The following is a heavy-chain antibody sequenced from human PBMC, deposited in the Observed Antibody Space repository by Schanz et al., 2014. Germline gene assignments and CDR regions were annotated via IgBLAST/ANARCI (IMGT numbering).Heavy chain of an antibody. D-gene: IGHD3-22*01. Sequence: QVQLVESGGGVVQPGRSLRLSCATSGLNFDYYGMNWVRQAPGKGLEWVANIGYDGSEKYYVDSVKGRFTISRDNSKDTLYLQMSGLTPEDTAVYYCARSMIIVDKAFDYWGQGTLVTVSS. J-gene: IGHJ4*02. V-gene: IGHV3-33*01. CDR3: ARSMIIVDKAFDY. CDR2: IGYDGSEK. CDR1: GLNFDYYG.